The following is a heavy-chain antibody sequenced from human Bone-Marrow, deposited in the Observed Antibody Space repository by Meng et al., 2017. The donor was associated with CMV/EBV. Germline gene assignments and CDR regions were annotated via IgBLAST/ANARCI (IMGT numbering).Heavy chain of an antibody. D-gene: IGHD3-10*01. V-gene: IGHV3-30-3*01. CDR3: ARRSNYYYDGMDV. J-gene: IGHJ6*02. Sequence: GGSLRLSCAATGFTFSSYAMPWVRQAPGKGLEGVAVISYDGSNKYYAGSVKGRFTISRDNAKNTLYLQMNSLRAEDTAVYYGARRSNYYYDGMDVWGQGTTVTVSS. CDR2: ISYDGSNK. CDR1: GFTFSSYA.